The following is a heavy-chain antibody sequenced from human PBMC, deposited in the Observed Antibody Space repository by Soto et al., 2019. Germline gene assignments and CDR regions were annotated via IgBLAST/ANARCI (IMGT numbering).Heavy chain of an antibody. V-gene: IGHV3-9*01. D-gene: IGHD6-19*01. CDR2: ISWNSGSI. CDR1: GFTFSSYA. CDR3: AKDINEAVATYGMDV. Sequence: SLRLSCAASGFTFSSYAMSWVRQAPGKGLEWVSGISWNSGSIGYADSVKGRFTISRDNAKNSLYLQMNSLRAEDTALYYCAKDINEAVATYGMDVWGQGTTVTVSS. J-gene: IGHJ6*02.